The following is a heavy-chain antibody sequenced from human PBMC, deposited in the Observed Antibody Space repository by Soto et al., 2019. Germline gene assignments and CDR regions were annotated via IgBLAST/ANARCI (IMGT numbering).Heavy chain of an antibody. CDR1: GFTFSSYA. J-gene: IGHJ4*02. D-gene: IGHD6-13*01. CDR3: APLVLGPLADY. CDR2: ISYDGSNK. V-gene: IGHV3-30-3*01. Sequence: PGGSLRLSCAASGFTFSSYAMHWVRQAPGKGLEWVAVISYDGSNKYYADSVKGRFTISRDNSKNTLYLQMNSLRAEDTAVYYKAPLVLGPLADYWGQGTLVTGSS.